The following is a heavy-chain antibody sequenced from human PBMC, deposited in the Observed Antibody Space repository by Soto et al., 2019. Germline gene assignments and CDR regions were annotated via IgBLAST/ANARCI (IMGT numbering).Heavy chain of an antibody. Sequence: QLQLQESGPGLVKPSETLSLTCTVSGGSISSSSYYWGWIRQPPGKGLEWIGSIYYSGSTYYNPSLKSRVTISVDTSKNQFSLKLSSVTAADTAVYYCARHDRIQRTDGMDVWGQGTTVTVSS. J-gene: IGHJ6*02. CDR2: IYYSGST. D-gene: IGHD5-18*01. CDR1: GGSISSSSYY. V-gene: IGHV4-39*01. CDR3: ARHDRIQRTDGMDV.